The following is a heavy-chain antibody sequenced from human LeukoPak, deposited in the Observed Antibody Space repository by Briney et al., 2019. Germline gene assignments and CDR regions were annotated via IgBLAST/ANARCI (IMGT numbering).Heavy chain of an antibody. V-gene: IGHV4-59*01. CDR3: ARVGYSYGFYYFDY. CDR2: IYYSGST. J-gene: IGHJ4*02. D-gene: IGHD5-18*01. Sequence: SEILSLTCTVSGGSISSYYWSWIRQPPGKGLEWIGYIYYSGSTNYNPSLKSRVTISVDTSKNQFSLKLSSVTAADTAVYYCARVGYSYGFYYFDYWGQGTLVTVSS. CDR1: GGSISSYY.